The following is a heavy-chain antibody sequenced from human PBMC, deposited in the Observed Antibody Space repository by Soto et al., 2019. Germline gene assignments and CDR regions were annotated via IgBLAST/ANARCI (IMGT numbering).Heavy chain of an antibody. V-gene: IGHV4-30-2*01. J-gene: IGHJ4*02. CDR1: GGSISSGGYS. CDR3: ARGLRLLHGGHGGVDY. Sequence: SETLSLTCAVSGGSISSGGYSWSWIRQPPGKGLEWIGEINHSGSTNYNPSLKSRVTISVDTSKNQFSLKLSSVTAADTAVYYCARGLRLLHGGHGGVDYWGQGTLVTVSS. D-gene: IGHD2-15*01. CDR2: INHSGST.